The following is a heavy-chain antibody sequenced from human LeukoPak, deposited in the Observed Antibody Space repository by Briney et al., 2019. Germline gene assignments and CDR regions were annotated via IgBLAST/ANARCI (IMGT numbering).Heavy chain of an antibody. V-gene: IGHV3-43*02. CDR3: AKDLAYYDFWSGYYNHYYYGMDV. CDR2: ISGDGGST. J-gene: IGHJ6*02. D-gene: IGHD3-3*01. CDR1: GFTFDDYA. Sequence: GGSLRLSCAASGFTFDDYAMHWVRQAPGKGLEWVSLISGDGGSTYYADSVKGRFTISRDNSKNSLYLQMNSLRTEDTALCYCAKDLAYYDFWSGYYNHYYYGMDVWGQGTTVTVSS.